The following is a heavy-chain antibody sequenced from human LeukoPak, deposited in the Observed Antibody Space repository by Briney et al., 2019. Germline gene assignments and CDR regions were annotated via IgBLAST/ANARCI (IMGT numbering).Heavy chain of an antibody. Sequence: GGSLRLSCAASGFTFSSYSMNWVRQAPGRGLEWVSSISSSSSYIYYADSVKGRFTISRDNAKNSLYLQMNSLRAEDTAVYYCARVLRYCSGGNCYSGGLGYMDVWGKGTTVTISS. V-gene: IGHV3-21*04. J-gene: IGHJ6*03. CDR2: ISSSSSYI. D-gene: IGHD2-15*01. CDR1: GFTFSSYS. CDR3: ARVLRYCSGGNCYSGGLGYMDV.